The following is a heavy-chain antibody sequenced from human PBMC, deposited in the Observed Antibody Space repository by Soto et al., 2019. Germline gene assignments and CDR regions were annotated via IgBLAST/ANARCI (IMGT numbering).Heavy chain of an antibody. CDR2: ISYDGSNK. Sequence: SLLLSCAASGFTFSSYAMHWVRQAPGKGLEWVAVISYDGSNKYYADSVKGRFTISRDNSKNTLYLQMNSLRAEDTAVYYCARNFNYDSSWGQGTLVTVSS. CDR1: GFTFSSYA. D-gene: IGHD3-22*01. J-gene: IGHJ5*02. V-gene: IGHV3-30-3*01. CDR3: ARNFNYDSS.